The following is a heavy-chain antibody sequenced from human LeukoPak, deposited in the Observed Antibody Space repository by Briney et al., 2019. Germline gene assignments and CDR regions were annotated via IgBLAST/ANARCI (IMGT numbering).Heavy chain of an antibody. Sequence: PGGSLRLSCAASGLTFSSYWMSWVRQAPGKGLEWVANIKQDGSEKYYVDSVKGRFTISRDNAKNSLYLQMNSLRAEDTAVYYCARDQAAMGDNYYYYYYMDVWGKGTTVTISS. J-gene: IGHJ6*03. D-gene: IGHD2-2*01. CDR1: GLTFSSYW. CDR3: ARDQAAMGDNYYYYYYMDV. CDR2: IKQDGSEK. V-gene: IGHV3-7*01.